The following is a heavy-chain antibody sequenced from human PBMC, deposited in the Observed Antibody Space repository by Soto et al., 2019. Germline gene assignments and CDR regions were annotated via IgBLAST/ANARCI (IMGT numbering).Heavy chain of an antibody. Sequence: RLCYTTAECTISTYGIHWVRKAPGKGLEWVATIWYHGNTYYYKDSIKGRFAVSRDNSKNTVFLQMNTLRAEDTATYYCARDRGYGGNFVFDFWGLGALVTVSS. CDR3: ARDRGYGGNFVFDF. D-gene: IGHD6-25*01. V-gene: IGHV3-33*01. J-gene: IGHJ4*02. CDR1: ECTISTYG. CDR2: IWYHGNTY.